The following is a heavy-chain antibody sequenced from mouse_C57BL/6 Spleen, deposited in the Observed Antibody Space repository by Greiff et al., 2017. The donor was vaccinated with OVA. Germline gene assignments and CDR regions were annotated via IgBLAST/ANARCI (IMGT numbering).Heavy chain of an antibody. CDR1: GYTFTSYW. V-gene: IGHV1-52*01. Sequence: QVHVKQPGAELVRPGSSVKLSCKASGYTFTSYWMHWVKQRPIQGLEWIGNIDPSDSETHYNQKFKDKATLTVDKSSSTAYMQLSSLTSEDSAVYYCARSEAYYSNYPYAMDYWGQGTSVTVSS. CDR2: IDPSDSET. D-gene: IGHD2-5*01. J-gene: IGHJ4*01. CDR3: ARSEAYYSNYPYAMDY.